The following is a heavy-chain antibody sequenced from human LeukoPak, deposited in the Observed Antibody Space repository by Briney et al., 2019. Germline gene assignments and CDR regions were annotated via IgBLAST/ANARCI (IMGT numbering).Heavy chain of an antibody. CDR1: GYTLTEYY. CDR3: STEDKYCTGANCGVF. CDR2: IIPDSGGT. V-gene: IGHV1-2*02. J-gene: IGHJ4*02. Sequence: GASVKVSCKASGYTLTEYYIHWVRQAPGKALEWMGFIIPDSGGTTYQQNFQGRVTMTRDTSISTFYMELSSLRPDDTAVYYCSTEDKYCTGANCGVFRGQGTLVTVSS. D-gene: IGHD2-8*02.